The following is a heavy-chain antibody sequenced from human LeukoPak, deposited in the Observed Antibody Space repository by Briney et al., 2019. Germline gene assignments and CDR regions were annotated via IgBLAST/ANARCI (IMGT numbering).Heavy chain of an antibody. Sequence: ASVKVSCKASGYTFTSYYIHWVRQAPGQGLEWMGIINPSGGSTSYAQKFQGRVTMTRDTSTSTVYMELSSLRSEDTAVYYCAIVAPYYYYGMDVWGQGTTVTVSS. CDR3: AIVAPYYYYGMDV. J-gene: IGHJ6*02. CDR2: INPSGGST. D-gene: IGHD2-21*01. V-gene: IGHV1-46*01. CDR1: GYTFTSYY.